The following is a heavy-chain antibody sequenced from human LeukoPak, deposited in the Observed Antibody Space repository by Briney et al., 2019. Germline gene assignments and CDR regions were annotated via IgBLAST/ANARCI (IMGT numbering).Heavy chain of an antibody. CDR3: AKVGYDSSGYLLDAFDI. J-gene: IGHJ3*02. D-gene: IGHD3-22*01. CDR2: PSGSGGST. CDR1: GFTFSSYA. Sequence: GGSLRLSCAASGFTFSSYAMSWVRQAPGKGLEWVSGPSGSGGSTYYADSVKGRFTISRDNSKNTLYLQMNSLRAEDTAVYYCAKVGYDSSGYLLDAFDIWGQGTMVTVSS. V-gene: IGHV3-23*01.